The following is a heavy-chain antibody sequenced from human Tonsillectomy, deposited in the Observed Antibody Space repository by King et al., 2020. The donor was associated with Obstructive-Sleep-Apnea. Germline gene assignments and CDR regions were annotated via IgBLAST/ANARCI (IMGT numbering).Heavy chain of an antibody. CDR2: IYPGDSYT. CDR1: GYSFTSYW. Sequence: VQSGAEVKKPGESLKISCKGSGYSFTSYWIGWLRQMPGKGLEWMGIIYPGDSYTRYSPSFQGQVTISADKSISTAYLQWSSLKASDTAMYYCARQTDYYDSSGYYSLGRYFDYWGQGTLVTVSS. D-gene: IGHD3-22*01. CDR3: ARQTDYYDSSGYYSLGRYFDY. V-gene: IGHV5-51*01. J-gene: IGHJ4*02.